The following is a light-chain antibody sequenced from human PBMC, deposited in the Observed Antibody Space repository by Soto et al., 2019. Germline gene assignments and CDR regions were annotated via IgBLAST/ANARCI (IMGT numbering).Light chain of an antibody. CDR3: QQYYTTPLT. CDR1: RSVLYSSNNKNY. Sequence: DIVMTQSPDSLAVSLGERATINCKSGRSVLYSSNNKNYLAWYQQKPGQPPKLLMHWASTRESGVPDRFSGSGSGTDFTLTISSLQAEDVAVYYCQQYYTTPLTFGVGTKVEIK. V-gene: IGKV4-1*01. J-gene: IGKJ4*01. CDR2: WAS.